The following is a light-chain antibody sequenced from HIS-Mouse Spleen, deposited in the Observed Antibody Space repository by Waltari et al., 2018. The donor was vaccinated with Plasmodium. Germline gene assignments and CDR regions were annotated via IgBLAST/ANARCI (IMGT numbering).Light chain of an antibody. Sequence: IRMTQSPSSLSASVGDRVTITCRASHDISNYLNWYQQKPGKAPKLLIYDASNLETGVPSRCSGSGSGTDFTFTISSLQPEDIATYYCQQYDNLPPYTFGQGTKLEIK. J-gene: IGKJ2*01. CDR3: QQYDNLPPYT. V-gene: IGKV1-33*01. CDR1: HDISNY. CDR2: DAS.